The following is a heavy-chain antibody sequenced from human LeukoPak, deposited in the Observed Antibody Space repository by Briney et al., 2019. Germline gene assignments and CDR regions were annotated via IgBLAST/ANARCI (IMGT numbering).Heavy chain of an antibody. D-gene: IGHD2-2*02. Sequence: PGGSLRLSCAASGFTFSSYSMNWVRQAPGKGLEWVSSISSSSSYIYYADSVKGRFTISRDNAKNSLYLQMYSLRAEDTAVYYCARDTYCSSTSCYTGYYYYGMDVWGQGTTVTVS. CDR2: ISSSSSYI. V-gene: IGHV3-21*01. CDR1: GFTFSSYS. CDR3: ARDTYCSSTSCYTGYYYYGMDV. J-gene: IGHJ6*02.